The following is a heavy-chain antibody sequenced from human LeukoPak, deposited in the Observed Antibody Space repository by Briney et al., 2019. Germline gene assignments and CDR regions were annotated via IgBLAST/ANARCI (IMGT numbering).Heavy chain of an antibody. J-gene: IGHJ4*02. Sequence: GGSLRLSCAASGFTFSSYWMSWVRQAPGKGLEWVADINPDGRVKYYVDSVKGRFTISRDNPKNSVYLQMNSLRAEDTAVYYCARPGGYGVQPLDYWGQGAPVTVSS. CDR2: INPDGRVK. V-gene: IGHV3-7*01. CDR1: GFTFSSYW. D-gene: IGHD3-22*01. CDR3: ARPGGYGVQPLDY.